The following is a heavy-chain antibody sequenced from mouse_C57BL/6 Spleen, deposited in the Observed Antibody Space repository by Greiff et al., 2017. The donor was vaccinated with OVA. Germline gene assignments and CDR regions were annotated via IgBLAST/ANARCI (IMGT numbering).Heavy chain of an antibody. CDR3: ARENDFFDY. CDR2: INYDGSST. J-gene: IGHJ2*01. V-gene: IGHV5-16*01. D-gene: IGHD2-4*01. Sequence: EVMLVESEGGLVQPGSSMKLSCTASGFTFSDYYMAWVRQVPEKGLEWVANINYDGSSTYYLDSLKSRFIISRDNAKNILYLQMSSLKSEDTATYYCARENDFFDYWGQGTTLTVSS. CDR1: GFTFSDYY.